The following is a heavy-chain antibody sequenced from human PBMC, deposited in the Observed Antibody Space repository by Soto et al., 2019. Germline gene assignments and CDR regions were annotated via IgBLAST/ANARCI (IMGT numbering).Heavy chain of an antibody. Sequence: GASVKVSCKASGRTFSSYAISWVRQAPGQGLEWMGGIIPIFGTANYAQKFQGRVTITADESTSTAYMELSSLRSEDTAVYYCARFITMIVVDDAFDIWGQGTMVTVSS. CDR1: GRTFSSYA. CDR2: IIPIFGTA. CDR3: ARFITMIVVDDAFDI. D-gene: IGHD3-22*01. J-gene: IGHJ3*02. V-gene: IGHV1-69*13.